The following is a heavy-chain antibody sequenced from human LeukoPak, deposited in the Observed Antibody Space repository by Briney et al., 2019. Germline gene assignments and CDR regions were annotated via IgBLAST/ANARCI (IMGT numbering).Heavy chain of an antibody. Sequence: PGASVTVSCKVSGYTLTELSMHWVRQAPGKGLEWIGGLHPEDGETIYAEKFQGRVTITEDTSTDTAYMELSSLRAEDTAVYYCATGPIAVAGTFDYWGQGTLVTVSS. D-gene: IGHD6-19*01. J-gene: IGHJ4*02. CDR2: LHPEDGET. CDR3: ATGPIAVAGTFDY. V-gene: IGHV1-24*01. CDR1: GYTLTELS.